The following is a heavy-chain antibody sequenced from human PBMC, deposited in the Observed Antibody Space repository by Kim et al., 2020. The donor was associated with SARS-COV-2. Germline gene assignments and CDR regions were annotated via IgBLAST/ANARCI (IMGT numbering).Heavy chain of an antibody. Sequence: SVKSRITINPDTSKNQFSLQLNSVTPEDTAVYYCAREDSSSWWIYNWFDPWGQGTLVTVSS. J-gene: IGHJ5*02. CDR3: AREDSSSWWIYNWFDP. V-gene: IGHV6-1*01. D-gene: IGHD6-13*01.